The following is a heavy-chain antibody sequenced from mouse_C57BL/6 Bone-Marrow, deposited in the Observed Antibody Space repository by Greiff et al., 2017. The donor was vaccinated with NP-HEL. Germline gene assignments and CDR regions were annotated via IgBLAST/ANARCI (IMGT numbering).Heavy chain of an antibody. CDR1: GFTFSDFY. Sequence: EVKLVESGGGLVQPGRSLRLSCATSGFTFSDFYMEWVRQAPGKGLEWIAASRNKANDYTTEYSASVKGRFIVSRDTSQSILYLQMNALRAEDTAIYYCARDAHSNLFAYWGQGTLVTVSA. V-gene: IGHV7-1*01. D-gene: IGHD2-5*01. CDR2: SRNKANDYTT. J-gene: IGHJ3*01. CDR3: ARDAHSNLFAY.